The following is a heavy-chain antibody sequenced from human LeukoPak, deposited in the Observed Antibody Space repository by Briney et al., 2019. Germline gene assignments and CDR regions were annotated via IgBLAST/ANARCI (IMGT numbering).Heavy chain of an antibody. Sequence: GGSLRLSCAASGFTFNTYGMHWVRQAPGKGLEWVAVISYDGSHKYYADSVKGRFTISRDNSKNTLYLQMNSLGAEDTAVYYCAKDATGVHWLVPFFDYWGQGTLVTVSS. D-gene: IGHD6-19*01. J-gene: IGHJ4*02. V-gene: IGHV3-30*18. CDR3: AKDATGVHWLVPFFDY. CDR2: ISYDGSHK. CDR1: GFTFNTYG.